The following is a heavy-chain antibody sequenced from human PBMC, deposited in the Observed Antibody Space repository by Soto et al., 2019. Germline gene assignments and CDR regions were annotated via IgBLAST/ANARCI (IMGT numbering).Heavy chain of an antibody. J-gene: IGHJ4*02. CDR2: ISYDGSNK. D-gene: IGHD6-13*01. CDR1: GFTFSSYG. Sequence: PGGSLRLSCAASGFTFSSYGMHWVRQAPGKGLEWVAVISYDGSNKYYADSVKGRFTISRDNSKNTLYLQMNSLRAEDTAVYYCAKAFGRSSSWYLRIDYWGQGTLVTV. V-gene: IGHV3-30*18. CDR3: AKAFGRSSSWYLRIDY.